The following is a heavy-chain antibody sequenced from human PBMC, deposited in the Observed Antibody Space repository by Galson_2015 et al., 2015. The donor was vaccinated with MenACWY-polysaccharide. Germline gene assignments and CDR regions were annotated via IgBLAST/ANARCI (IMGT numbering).Heavy chain of an antibody. J-gene: IGHJ6*02. Sequence: SLRLSCAASGFTFSTYAIHWVRQAPGKGLEWVAVISYNGNNIYYADSEEGRFTISRDNFKSTLYLQMNSLRPEDTGVYYCARSYCDRTVCYGMNAGGQGTLVPVSS. V-gene: IGHV3-30-3*01. D-gene: IGHD2-21*01. CDR1: GFTFSTYA. CDR3: ARSYCDRTVCYGMNA. CDR2: ISYNGNNI.